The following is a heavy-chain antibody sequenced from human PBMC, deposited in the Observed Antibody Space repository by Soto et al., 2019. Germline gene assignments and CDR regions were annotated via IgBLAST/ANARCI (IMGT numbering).Heavy chain of an antibody. D-gene: IGHD1-1*01. CDR1: GGFVSSGSYY. V-gene: IGHV4-34*01. CDR2: MSHSGGT. J-gene: IGHJ3*02. CDR3: ARLERGTATTGVDAFDI. Sequence: QVQLQQWGAGLLKPSETLSLTCAVYGGFVSSGSYYWSWIRQPPGKGLEWIGEMSHSGGTHFNPSLEIRATISVDTSKNQFSLKMISMTAAATALYYCARLERGTATTGVDAFDIWGPGTMVTVNS.